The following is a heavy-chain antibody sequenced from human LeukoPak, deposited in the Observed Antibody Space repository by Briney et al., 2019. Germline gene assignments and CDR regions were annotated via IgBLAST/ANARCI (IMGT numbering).Heavy chain of an antibody. D-gene: IGHD2/OR15-2a*01. CDR3: AVDVIYESD. J-gene: IGHJ4*02. V-gene: IGHV1-58*01. Sequence: GTSVKVSCKASGFTFSHSAVQRVRQARGQRLEWIGWIVVGSGNTNYAQKFQERVTITRDMSTSTAYMELSSLRSEDTAVYYCAVDVIYESDWGQGTLVTVSS. CDR2: IVVGSGNT. CDR1: GFTFSHSA.